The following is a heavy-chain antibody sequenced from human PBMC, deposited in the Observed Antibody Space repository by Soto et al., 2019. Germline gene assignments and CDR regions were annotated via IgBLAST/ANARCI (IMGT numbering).Heavy chain of an antibody. Sequence: QVQLVESGGGVVQSGRSLRLSCATSGFRFSGYGLHWVRQAPGKGLEWVSLITYDAKYKYYGDSVRGRFTVSRDYSKNTVFLQMNSLRHDDTAVYYCATAFGSSRPGNYGMDVWGQGTTVVVS. J-gene: IGHJ6*02. CDR3: ATAFGSSRPGNYGMDV. CDR2: ITYDAKYK. V-gene: IGHV3-30*03. D-gene: IGHD6-13*01. CDR1: GFRFSGYG.